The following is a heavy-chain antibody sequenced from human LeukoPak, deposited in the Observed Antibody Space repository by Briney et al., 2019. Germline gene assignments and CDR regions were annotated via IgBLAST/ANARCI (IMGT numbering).Heavy chain of an antibody. CDR1: GFTLSSYS. CDR3: ARSGTVTTDLDDY. D-gene: IGHD4-17*01. CDR2: ISSSSSYI. Sequence: GGSLRLSCAASGFTLSSYSMNWVRQAPGKGLEWVSSISSSSSYIYYADSVKGRFTISRDNAKNSLYLQMNSLRAEDTAVYYCARSGTVTTDLDDYWGQGTLVTVSS. J-gene: IGHJ4*02. V-gene: IGHV3-21*01.